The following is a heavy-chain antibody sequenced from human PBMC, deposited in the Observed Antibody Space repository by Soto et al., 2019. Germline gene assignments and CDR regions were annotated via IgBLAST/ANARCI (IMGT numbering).Heavy chain of an antibody. Sequence: SETLSVTCTVSGGSISSYYWSWIRQPAGKGLEWIGRIYTSGSTNYNPSLKSRVTMSVDTSKNQFSLKLSSVTAADTAVYYCARSPYDFWSGYYYYYYGMDVWGQGTTVTVSS. D-gene: IGHD3-3*01. CDR1: GGSISSYY. V-gene: IGHV4-4*07. CDR2: IYTSGST. CDR3: ARSPYDFWSGYYYYYYGMDV. J-gene: IGHJ6*02.